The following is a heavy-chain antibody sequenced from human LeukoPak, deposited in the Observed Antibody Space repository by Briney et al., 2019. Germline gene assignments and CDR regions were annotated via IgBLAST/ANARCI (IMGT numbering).Heavy chain of an antibody. CDR2: INHSGST. CDR3: ARGRCSGGSCYFFDY. V-gene: IGHV4-34*01. J-gene: IGHJ4*02. CDR1: GGSFRGYH. D-gene: IGHD2-15*01. Sequence: PSETLSLTCAVYGGSFRGYHWSWIRQPPGKGLEWIGEINHSGSTNYNPSLKSRVTISVDTSKNQFSLKLSSVTAADTAVYYCARGRCSGGSCYFFDYWGQGTLVTVSS.